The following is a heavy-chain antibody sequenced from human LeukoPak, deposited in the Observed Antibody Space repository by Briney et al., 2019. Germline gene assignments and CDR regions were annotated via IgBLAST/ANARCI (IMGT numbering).Heavy chain of an antibody. V-gene: IGHV4-61*02. Sequence: SETLSLTCTVPGGSISSGSYYWSWLRQPAGKGLEWIGRIYTSGSTNYNPSLKSRVTISVDTSKNQFSLKLSSVTAADTAVYYRARDRLVRGVILDPWGQGTLVTVSS. J-gene: IGHJ5*02. CDR1: GGSISSGSYY. CDR3: ARDRLVRGVILDP. D-gene: IGHD3-10*01. CDR2: IYTSGST.